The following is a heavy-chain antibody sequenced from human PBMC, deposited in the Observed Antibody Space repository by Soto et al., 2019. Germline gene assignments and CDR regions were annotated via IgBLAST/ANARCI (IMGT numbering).Heavy chain of an antibody. CDR1: GGSFSGYY. CDR3: ARTGYCTNGVCPIPLYYYYYMDV. CDR2: INHSGST. Sequence: SETLSLTCAVYGGSFSGYYWSWIRQPPGKGLEWIGEINHSGSTNYNPSLKSRVTISVDTSKNQFSLKLSSVTAADTAVYYCARTGYCTNGVCPIPLYYYYYMDVWGKGTTVTVSS. J-gene: IGHJ6*03. V-gene: IGHV4-34*01. D-gene: IGHD2-8*01.